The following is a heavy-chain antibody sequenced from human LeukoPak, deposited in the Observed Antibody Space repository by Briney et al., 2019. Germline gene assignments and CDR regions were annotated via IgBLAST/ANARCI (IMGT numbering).Heavy chain of an antibody. D-gene: IGHD5-18*01. CDR1: GFTVSSNY. J-gene: IGHJ4*02. CDR3: AKEGGYSYGYPFDY. V-gene: IGHV3-53*01. Sequence: PGGSLRLSCAAPGFTVSSNYMSWVRQAPGKGLEWVSVIYSGGSTYYADSVKGRFTISRDNSKNTLYLQMNSLRAEDTAVYYCAKEGGYSYGYPFDYWGQGTLVTVSS. CDR2: IYSGGST.